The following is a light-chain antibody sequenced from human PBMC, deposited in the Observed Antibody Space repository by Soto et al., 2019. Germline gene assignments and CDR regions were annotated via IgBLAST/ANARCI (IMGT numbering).Light chain of an antibody. Sequence: QSVLTQPPSVSAAPGQKVTISCIGSSSNIGNNYVSWYQHLPGTTPKLLIFGNHERPSGIPDRFSGSKSGTSATLGITGLQPGDEADYYCGTCDSSLSAGVFGGGTKLTVL. CDR3: GTCDSSLSAGV. CDR1: SSNIGNNY. J-gene: IGLJ3*02. CDR2: GNH. V-gene: IGLV1-51*01.